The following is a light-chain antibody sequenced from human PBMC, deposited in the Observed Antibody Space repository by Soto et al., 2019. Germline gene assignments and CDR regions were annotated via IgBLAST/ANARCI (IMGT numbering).Light chain of an antibody. Sequence: HSVLTQPASVSGSPGQSSTISCTGTSSDIGAYNFVSWYQQHPGKAPKLMLYDVNIRPSGVSNRFSGSKSGNTASLTISGLQAEDEADYYCTSWTTSTTMIFGGGTKVTVL. CDR3: TSWTTSTTMI. CDR2: DVN. J-gene: IGLJ2*01. V-gene: IGLV2-14*03. CDR1: SSDIGAYNF.